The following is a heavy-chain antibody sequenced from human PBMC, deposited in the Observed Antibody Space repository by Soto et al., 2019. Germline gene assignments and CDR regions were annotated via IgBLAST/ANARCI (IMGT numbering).Heavy chain of an antibody. CDR1: SSPINSRYY. Sequence: PSETLSLTCTVSSSPINSRYYWGCIRQTPGKGLEWVASIYHSGSTHYNPSLKSRATISVDTSNNQFSLRLSSVTAADTAIYYCARNTSGRNFDYWGQGTQVTVYS. D-gene: IGHD6-19*01. CDR3: ARNTSGRNFDY. J-gene: IGHJ4*02. CDR2: IYHSGST. V-gene: IGHV4-38-2*02.